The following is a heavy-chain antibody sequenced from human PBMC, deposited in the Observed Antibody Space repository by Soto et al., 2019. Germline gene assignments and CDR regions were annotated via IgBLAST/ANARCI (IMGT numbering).Heavy chain of an antibody. CDR2: ISDTGSSH. CDR3: APLAVAGPSFDY. V-gene: IGHV3-30*03. J-gene: IGHJ4*02. CDR1: GFTFSSYG. Sequence: GGSLRLSCVGSGFTFSSYGMHWVRQAPGKGLECVAVISDTGSSHYYAASVEGRFTISRENSKNTLSLHMDRLRVEDTAVYYCAPLAVAGPSFDYWGQGTLVTVSS. D-gene: IGHD6-19*01.